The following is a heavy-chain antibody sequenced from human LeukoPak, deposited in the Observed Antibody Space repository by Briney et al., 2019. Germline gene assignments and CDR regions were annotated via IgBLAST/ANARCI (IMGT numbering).Heavy chain of an antibody. V-gene: IGHV3-21*01. CDR2: ISSSSSYI. CDR1: GFTFSSYS. Sequence: PGGSLRLSCAASGFTFSSYSMNWVRQAPGKGLEWVSSISSSSSYIYYADSVKGRFTISRDNAKNSLYLQMNSLRAEDTAVYYCASGDWGKSEYYFDYWGQGTLVTVSS. D-gene: IGHD2-21*01. CDR3: ASGDWGKSEYYFDY. J-gene: IGHJ4*02.